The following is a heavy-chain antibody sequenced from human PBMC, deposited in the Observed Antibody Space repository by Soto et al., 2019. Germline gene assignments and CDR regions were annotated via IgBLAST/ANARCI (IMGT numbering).Heavy chain of an antibody. CDR1: GFTVSSSY. CDR3: SRGTVGTNPNLLGP. J-gene: IGHJ5*02. V-gene: IGHV3-66*01. D-gene: IGHD1-26*01. Sequence: EVQLVESGGGLVQPGGSLRLSCAASGFTVSSSYLYWVRQAPGKGLEWVSSIYKSGDTYYADSVKGRFTISIYNYKSTLFLQMNSLRAEDTAVYYCSRGTVGTNPNLLGPWGQGTLVTVSS. CDR2: IYKSGDT.